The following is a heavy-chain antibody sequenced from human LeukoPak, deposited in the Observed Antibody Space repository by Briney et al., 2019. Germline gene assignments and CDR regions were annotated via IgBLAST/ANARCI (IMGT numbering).Heavy chain of an antibody. J-gene: IGHJ4*02. CDR3: ARGRGYSSSWYYFDY. Sequence: GGSLRLSCAASGFTFSSYGMHWVRQAPGKGLEWVAFIRYDGSNKYYADSVKGRFTISRDNSKNTLYLQMNSLRAEDTAVYYCARGRGYSSSWYYFDYWGQGTLVTVSS. D-gene: IGHD6-13*01. CDR1: GFTFSSYG. CDR2: IRYDGSNK. V-gene: IGHV3-30*02.